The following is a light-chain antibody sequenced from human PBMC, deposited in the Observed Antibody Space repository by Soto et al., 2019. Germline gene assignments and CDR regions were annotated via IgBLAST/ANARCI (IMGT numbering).Light chain of an antibody. J-gene: IGKJ4*01. Sequence: EIVMAQSPATLSVAPGERVTLSCRASQGVSRKLAWYQHKSGQAPRLLISGASTGATGTPARFSGSGSGTEFTLTISSLQSEDCAIYYCQQYYTWPITFGGGTKVDIK. CDR1: QGVSRK. CDR3: QQYYTWPIT. V-gene: IGKV3-15*01. CDR2: GAS.